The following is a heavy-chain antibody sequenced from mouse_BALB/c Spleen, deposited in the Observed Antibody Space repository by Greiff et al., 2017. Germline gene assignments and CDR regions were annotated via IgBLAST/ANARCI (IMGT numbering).Heavy chain of an antibody. CDR1: GYSITSGYS. J-gene: IGHJ1*01. V-gene: IGHV3-1*02. CDR3: ARSGPWYFDV. CDR2: IPYSGST. Sequence: EVKLQESGPDLVKPSQSLSLTCTVTGYSITSGYSWHWIRQFPGNKLEWMGYIPYSGSTNYNPSLKSRISITRDTSKNQFFLQLNSLTTEDTATYYCARSGPWYFDVWGAGTTVTVSS.